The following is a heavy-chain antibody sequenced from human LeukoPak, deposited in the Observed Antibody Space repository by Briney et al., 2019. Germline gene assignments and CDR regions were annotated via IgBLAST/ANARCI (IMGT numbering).Heavy chain of an antibody. V-gene: IGHV4-59*08. D-gene: IGHD2/OR15-2a*01. CDR3: ARAFRARYFDL. Sequence: SETLSLTCTVSGGSISGYYWSWIRQPPGKGLEWIGFIYYSGSTNYNPSLKSRVTISVDTSKNQFSLKLSSVTAADTAVYYCARAFRARYFDLWGRGTLVTVSS. CDR1: GGSISGYY. CDR2: IYYSGST. J-gene: IGHJ2*01.